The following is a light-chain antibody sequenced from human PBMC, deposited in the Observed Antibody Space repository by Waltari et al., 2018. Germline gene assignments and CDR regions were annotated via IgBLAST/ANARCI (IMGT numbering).Light chain of an antibody. CDR1: SSDVGTTNR. V-gene: IGLV2-18*01. CDR2: EVT. J-gene: IGLJ1*01. Sequence: QSALTQPPSVSGTPGQSVTISCTGTSSDVGTTNRVSWYQQSPGSAPKLLIYEVTNRPSGVPDRFSGTKSGNTASLTISGLQAEDEADYYCCFYTSRFYVFGPGTKVTVL. CDR3: CFYTSRFYV.